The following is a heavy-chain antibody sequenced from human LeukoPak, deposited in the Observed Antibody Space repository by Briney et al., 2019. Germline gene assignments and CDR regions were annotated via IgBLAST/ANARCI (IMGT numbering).Heavy chain of an antibody. CDR3: ARLSMVRGVILDY. Sequence: SETLSLTCTVSGGSVSDYYWSWIRQSPGKGLEWIGYIYYTGSTSYNPSLRSRVTMSADTSKNQFSLKLSSVTAADTAVYYCARLSMVRGVILDYWGQGTLVTVSS. CDR2: IYYTGST. CDR1: GGSVSDYY. V-gene: IGHV4-59*02. J-gene: IGHJ4*02. D-gene: IGHD3-10*01.